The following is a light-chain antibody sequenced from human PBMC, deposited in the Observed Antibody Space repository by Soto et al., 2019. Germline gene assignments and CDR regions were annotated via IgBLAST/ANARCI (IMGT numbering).Light chain of an antibody. J-gene: IGLJ1*01. CDR1: SSNIGTGYD. V-gene: IGLV1-40*01. CDR3: CSYAGDYMFV. CDR2: GNN. Sequence: QTVVTQPPSVSGAPGQRVTISCTGSSSNIGTGYDVHWYQQLPGTAPKLLIYGNNNRPSGVPDRFSGSKSGTSASLAITGLQAEDEGDYYCCSYAGDYMFVFGTGTKLTVL.